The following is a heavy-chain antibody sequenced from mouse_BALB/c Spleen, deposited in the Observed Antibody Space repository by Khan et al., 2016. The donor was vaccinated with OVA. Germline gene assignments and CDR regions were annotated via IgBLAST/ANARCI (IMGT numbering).Heavy chain of an antibody. CDR1: GFDFSRYW. Sequence: EVQLVETGGGLVQPGGSLKLSCAASGFDFSRYWMSWVRQAPGKGLEWIGEINPDSSTINYTPSLKDKFIISRDNAKNTLYLQMSKVRSEDTALYYCARPHYYYGSSWFAYWGQGTLVTVSA. CDR3: ARPHYYYGSSWFAY. D-gene: IGHD1-1*01. CDR2: INPDSSTI. V-gene: IGHV4-1*02. J-gene: IGHJ3*01.